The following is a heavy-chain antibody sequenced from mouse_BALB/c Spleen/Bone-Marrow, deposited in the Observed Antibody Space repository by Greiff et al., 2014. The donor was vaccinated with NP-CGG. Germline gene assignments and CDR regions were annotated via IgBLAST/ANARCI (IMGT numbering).Heavy chain of an antibody. V-gene: IGHV1S81*02. Sequence: QVQLKQSGAGLVKPGTSVKLSCKTSGYTFTSYWMHWVKQRPGQGLEWIGEINPSNGRTNYNEKFKNKATLTVDKSSSTAYMQLSSLTSEDSAVYFCARTYGDSPYFYGMDYWGQGTSVTVSS. CDR3: ARTYGDSPYFYGMDY. D-gene: IGHD2-13*01. CDR1: GYTFTSYW. J-gene: IGHJ4*01. CDR2: INPSNGRT.